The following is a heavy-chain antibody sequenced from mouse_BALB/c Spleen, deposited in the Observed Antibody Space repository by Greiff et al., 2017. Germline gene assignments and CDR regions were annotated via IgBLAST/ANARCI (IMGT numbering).Heavy chain of an antibody. J-gene: IGHJ2*01. D-gene: IGHD2-1*01. CDR3: NAYGNFLVDY. Sequence: VQLQQSGAELVRSGASVKLSCTASGFNIKDYYMHWVKQRPEQGLEWIGWIDPENGDTEYAPKFQGKATMTADTSSNTAYLQLSSLTSEDTAVYYCNAYGNFLVDYWGQGTTLTVSS. CDR1: GFNIKDYY. CDR2: IDPENGDT. V-gene: IGHV14-4*02.